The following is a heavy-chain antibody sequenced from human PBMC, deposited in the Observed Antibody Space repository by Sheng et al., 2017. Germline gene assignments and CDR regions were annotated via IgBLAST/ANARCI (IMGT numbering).Heavy chain of an antibody. Sequence: QVQLQESGPGLVKPSETLSLTCTVSGYSISSGYYWGWIRQPPGKGLEWIGSIYHSGSTYYNPSLKSRVTISVDTSKNQFSLKLSSVTAADTAVYYCARQIYAFDIWGQGTMVTVSS. J-gene: IGHJ3*02. V-gene: IGHV4-38-2*02. CDR3: ARQIYAFDI. CDR1: GYSISSGYY. CDR2: IYHSGST.